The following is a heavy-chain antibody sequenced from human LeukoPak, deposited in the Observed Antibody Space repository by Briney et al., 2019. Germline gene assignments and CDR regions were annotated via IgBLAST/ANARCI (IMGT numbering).Heavy chain of an antibody. CDR2: INHSGST. J-gene: IGHJ4*02. Sequence: KASDTLSLTCAVYGGSFSGYYWSWIRQPRGKGLEWIGEINHSGSTNYNPSLKSRVTISVDTSKNQFSLKLSSVTAADTAVYYCARVRLYYGSGSYYKGGLHFDYWGQGTLVTVSS. D-gene: IGHD3-10*01. CDR3: ARVRLYYGSGSYYKGGLHFDY. CDR1: GGSFSGYY. V-gene: IGHV4-34*01.